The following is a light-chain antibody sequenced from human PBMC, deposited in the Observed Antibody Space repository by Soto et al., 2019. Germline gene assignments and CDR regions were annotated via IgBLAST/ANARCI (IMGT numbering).Light chain of an antibody. CDR3: QSYDSSLSGSFV. Sequence: VLTQPPSVSGAPGQRVTISCTGSSSNIGAGYDVHWYQQLPGTAPKLLIYGNSNRPSGVPDRFSGSKSGTSASLAITGLQAEDEADYYCQSYDSSLSGSFVFGTGTKVTVL. V-gene: IGLV1-40*01. CDR2: GNS. CDR1: SSNIGAGYD. J-gene: IGLJ1*01.